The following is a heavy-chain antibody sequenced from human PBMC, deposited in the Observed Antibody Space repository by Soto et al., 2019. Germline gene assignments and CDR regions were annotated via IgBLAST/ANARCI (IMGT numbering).Heavy chain of an antibody. V-gene: IGHV4-30-4*01. CDR3: ASIDIVATPDAFDT. J-gene: IGHJ3*02. D-gene: IGHD1-26*01. CDR2: IYYSGSS. CDR1: GVSVSRGDYY. Sequence: PSETLSLTCTVSGVSVSRGDYYWSWIRQPPGKGLEWIGYIYYSGSSYYNPSLRSRATISLDTSKSQFSLKLSSVTAADTAVYFCASIDIVATPDAFDTWGQGTMVTVSS.